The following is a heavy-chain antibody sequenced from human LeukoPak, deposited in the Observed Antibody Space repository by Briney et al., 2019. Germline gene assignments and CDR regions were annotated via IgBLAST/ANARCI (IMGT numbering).Heavy chain of an antibody. CDR2: ISGSGDYT. CDR1: GFTFSSYA. CDR3: AREGPLSGYFDY. J-gene: IGHJ4*02. Sequence: GGSLRLSCAASGFTFSSYAMGWVRQAPGKGLEWVSSISGSGDYTYYADSVKGRFTISRDNSKNTLYLQMNSMRAEDTAVYYCAREGPLSGYFDYWGQGTLVTVSS. V-gene: IGHV3-23*01. D-gene: IGHD3-10*01.